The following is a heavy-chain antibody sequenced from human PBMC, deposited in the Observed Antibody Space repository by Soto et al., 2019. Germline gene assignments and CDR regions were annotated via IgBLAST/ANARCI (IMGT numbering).Heavy chain of an antibody. CDR3: AKQVVPHTNALDI. Sequence: QVQLVESGGGVVQPGRSLRLSCAASGFTFSSYGIHWVRQAPGRGLEWVAVISYDGSNKYYADSVRGRFTISRDNSKNTLYLQMDSLRAEDTVVYYCAKQVVPHTNALDIWGQGTMVTVSS. CDR2: ISYDGSNK. J-gene: IGHJ3*02. V-gene: IGHV3-30*18. D-gene: IGHD2-2*01. CDR1: GFTFSSYG.